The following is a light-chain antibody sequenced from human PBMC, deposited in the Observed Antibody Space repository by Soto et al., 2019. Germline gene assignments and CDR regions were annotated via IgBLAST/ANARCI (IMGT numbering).Light chain of an antibody. Sequence: EVVMTQSPATVSVSPGEGVTLSCRASQTISNDLAWYQQKPGHAPRLLIYGASTRATGVPARFSGGGSGTEFTLPISSLQSEDFAFYYCQPNYKWSPVTFGGGTKVEIK. V-gene: IGKV3-15*01. J-gene: IGKJ4*01. CDR3: QPNYKWSPVT. CDR2: GAS. CDR1: QTISND.